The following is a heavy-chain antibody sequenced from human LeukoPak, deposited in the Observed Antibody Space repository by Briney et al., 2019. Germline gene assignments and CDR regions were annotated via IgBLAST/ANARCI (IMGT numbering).Heavy chain of an antibody. CDR1: GGSISSYY. CDR3: ARDSRWRYYDFWSGYFEPDAFDI. CDR2: ISSSSSYI. D-gene: IGHD3-3*01. J-gene: IGHJ3*02. V-gene: IGHV3-21*01. Sequence: KASETLSLTCTVSGGSISSYYWSWIRQPPGRGLEWVSSISSSSSYIYYADSVKGRFTISRDNAKNSLYLQMNSLRAEDTAVYYCARDSRWRYYDFWSGYFEPDAFDIWGQGTMVTVSS.